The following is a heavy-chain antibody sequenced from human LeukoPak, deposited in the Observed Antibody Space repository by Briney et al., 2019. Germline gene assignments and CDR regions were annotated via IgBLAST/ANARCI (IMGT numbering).Heavy chain of an antibody. CDR1: TGSLSSYF. CDR2: IYYSGSP. Sequence: PSETLSLTCSVSTGSLSSYFWTWIRQPPGKVLEWIGFIYYSGSPNYNPSLKSRVTISLATSKNQFSLKLISVTTADTAMYYCARGYTYGDNWFDPWGQGTLVTVSS. V-gene: IGHV4-59*01. CDR3: ARGYTYGDNWFDP. D-gene: IGHD5-18*01. J-gene: IGHJ5*02.